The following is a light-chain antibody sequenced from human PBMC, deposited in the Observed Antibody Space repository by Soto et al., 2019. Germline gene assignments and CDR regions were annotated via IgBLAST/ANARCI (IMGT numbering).Light chain of an antibody. CDR1: QSVLYSSNNKNY. CDR3: QQYYSTPIT. V-gene: IGKV4-1*01. J-gene: IGKJ5*01. Sequence: DIVMTQSPDSLAVSLGERATINCKSSQSVLYSSNNKNYLAWYQQKPGQPPKLPIYWASTRESGVPDRFSGSGSGTDFTLTISSLKAEDVAVYYCQQYYSTPITFGQGTRLEIK. CDR2: WAS.